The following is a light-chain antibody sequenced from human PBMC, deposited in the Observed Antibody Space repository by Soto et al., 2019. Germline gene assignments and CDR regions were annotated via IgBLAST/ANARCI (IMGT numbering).Light chain of an antibody. CDR2: GNS. V-gene: IGLV1-40*01. J-gene: IGLJ2*01. CDR1: SSNIGAGYN. CDR3: QYYDSSLSVV. Sequence: QSVLTQPPSVSGAPGLRVTISCTGSSSNIGAGYNVHWYQQLPGTAPKLLIYGNSNRPSGVPDRFSGSKSGTSASLAITGLQAEDEADYYCQYYDSSLSVVFGGGTKMTV.